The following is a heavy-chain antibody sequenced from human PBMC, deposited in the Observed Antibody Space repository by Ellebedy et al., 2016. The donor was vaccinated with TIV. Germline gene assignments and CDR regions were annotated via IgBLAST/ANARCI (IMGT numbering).Heavy chain of an antibody. Sequence: GESLKISXAASGFTFSSYAMHWVRQAPGKGLEWVAVISYDGSNKYYADSVKGRFTISRDNSKNTLYLQMNSLRAEDTAVYYCAKEQAIVPKTPTNYYYYGMDVWGQGTTVTVSS. CDR1: GFTFSSYA. D-gene: IGHD6-6*01. J-gene: IGHJ6*02. CDR3: AKEQAIVPKTPTNYYYYGMDV. V-gene: IGHV3-30-3*01. CDR2: ISYDGSNK.